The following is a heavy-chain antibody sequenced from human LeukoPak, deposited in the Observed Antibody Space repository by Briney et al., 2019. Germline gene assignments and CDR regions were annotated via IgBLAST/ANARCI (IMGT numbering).Heavy chain of an antibody. CDR3: ARVGSGSHFDY. J-gene: IGHJ4*02. CDR2: ADIRGST. CDR1: GGTITGYH. Sequence: SETLSLTCAVSGGTITGYHWSWIRQPPGKGMDWIGYADIRGSTLYNPSLKSRVAISVDTSQRQFSLRLTSVTAADTAVYSCARVGSGSHFDYWGQGTLVAVSS. D-gene: IGHD3-3*01. V-gene: IGHV4-59*01.